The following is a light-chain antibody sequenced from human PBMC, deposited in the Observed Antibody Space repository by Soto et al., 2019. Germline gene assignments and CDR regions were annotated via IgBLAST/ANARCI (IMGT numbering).Light chain of an antibody. V-gene: IGKV3-15*01. Sequence: EIVMTQSPATLSVSPGDRATLSCRASQSVSSSLAWYQQIPGQAPRLLIYDASTRATGIPARFGGSGSGTEFTLTISSLQSEDFAVYYCQQYNNSPPLTFGGGTKVELK. CDR3: QQYNNSPPLT. CDR1: QSVSSS. CDR2: DAS. J-gene: IGKJ4*01.